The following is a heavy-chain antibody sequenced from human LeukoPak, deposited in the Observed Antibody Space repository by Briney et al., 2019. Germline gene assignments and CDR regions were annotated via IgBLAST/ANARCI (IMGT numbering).Heavy chain of an antibody. CDR3: ARVPAATKARYWFDP. CDR1: GGSFSGYY. D-gene: IGHD2-2*01. Sequence: SETLSLTCAVYGGSFSGYYWSWIRQPPGKGLEWIGEINHSGSTNYNPSLKSRVTISVDTSKNQFSLKLSSVTAADTAVYYCARVPAATKARYWFDPWGQGTLVTVSS. V-gene: IGHV4-34*01. CDR2: INHSGST. J-gene: IGHJ5*02.